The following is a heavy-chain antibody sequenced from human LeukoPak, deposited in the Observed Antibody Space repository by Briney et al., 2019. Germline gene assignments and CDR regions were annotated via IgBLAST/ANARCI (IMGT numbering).Heavy chain of an antibody. CDR2: ISSSSSYI. Sequence: PGGSLRLSCAVSGFTFSSYSMNWVRQAPGKGLEWVSSISSSSSYIYYADSVKGRFTISRDNAKNSLYLQMNSLRAEDTAVYYCARDGFPPAAARYPFDYWGQGTLVTVSS. D-gene: IGHD6-13*01. V-gene: IGHV3-21*01. J-gene: IGHJ4*02. CDR1: GFTFSSYS. CDR3: ARDGFPPAAARYPFDY.